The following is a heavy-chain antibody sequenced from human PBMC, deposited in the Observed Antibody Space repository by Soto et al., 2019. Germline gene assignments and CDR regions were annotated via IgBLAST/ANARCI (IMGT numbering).Heavy chain of an antibody. D-gene: IGHD2-15*01. CDR2: IKQDGSEK. CDR1: GFTFSSYW. J-gene: IGHJ4*02. V-gene: IGHV3-7*01. Sequence: GGSLRLSCAASGFTFSSYWMSWVRQAPGKGLEWVANIKQDGSEKYYVDSVKGRFTISRDNAKNSLYLQMNSLRAEDTAVYYCARDRRHCSGGSCYSVYWGQGTLVTVSS. CDR3: ARDRRHCSGGSCYSVY.